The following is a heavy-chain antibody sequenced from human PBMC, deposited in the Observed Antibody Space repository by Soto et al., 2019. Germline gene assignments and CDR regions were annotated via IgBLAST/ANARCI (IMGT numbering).Heavy chain of an antibody. CDR2: ISSRGVTI. CDR1: GFTFGNYY. V-gene: IGHV3-11*01. Sequence: GGSLRLSCNVSGFTFGNYYMSWIRQAPGKGLESISYISSRGVTIYYADSVKGRFTISRDNAKNSLFLQMDSLRAEDTAVYYCARVTASGWLVNGRDYFDHWGQGTLVTVSS. D-gene: IGHD6-19*01. J-gene: IGHJ4*02. CDR3: ARVTASGWLVNGRDYFDH.